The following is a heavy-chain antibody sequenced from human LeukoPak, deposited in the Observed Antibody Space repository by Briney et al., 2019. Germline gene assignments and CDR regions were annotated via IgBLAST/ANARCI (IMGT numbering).Heavy chain of an antibody. CDR1: GFTFSSYA. D-gene: IGHD5-18*01. CDR3: TRPGYSYGLYYFDY. J-gene: IGHJ4*02. CDR2: IKSKTDGGTT. V-gene: IGHV3-15*01. Sequence: PGGSLRLSCAASGFTFSSYAMSWVRQAPGKGLEWVGRIKSKTDGGTTDYAAPVKGRFTISRDDSKSIAYLQMNSLKTEDTAVYYCTRPGYSYGLYYFDYWGQGTLVTVSS.